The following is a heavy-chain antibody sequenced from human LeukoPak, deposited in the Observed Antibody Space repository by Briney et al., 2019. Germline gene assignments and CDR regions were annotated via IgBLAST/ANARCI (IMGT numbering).Heavy chain of an antibody. V-gene: IGHV4-59*08. CDR3: ARSSGGSFKDYYYGMDV. CDR1: GGSISSYY. CDR2: IYYSGST. D-gene: IGHD2-15*01. Sequence: SETLSLTCPVSGGSISSYYWSWIRQPPGKGLEWIGYIYYSGSTNYNPSLKSRVTISVDTSKNQFSLTLSSVTAADTAVYYCARSSGGSFKDYYYGMDVWGQGTTVTVSS. J-gene: IGHJ6*02.